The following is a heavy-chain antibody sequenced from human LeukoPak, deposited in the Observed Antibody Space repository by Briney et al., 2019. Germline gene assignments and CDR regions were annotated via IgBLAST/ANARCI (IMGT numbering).Heavy chain of an antibody. CDR3: ATGKRRYSN. Sequence: GGSLRLSCAASGFTFSDSYMSWIRQAPGTGLEWLSYISRSGGSTYSAVSVKSRFTISRDNANNSLYLQMNSLRADDTAIYYCATGKRRYSNWGQGTLVTVSS. CDR1: GFTFSDSY. D-gene: IGHD3-9*01. V-gene: IGHV3-11*01. CDR2: ISRSGGST. J-gene: IGHJ4*02.